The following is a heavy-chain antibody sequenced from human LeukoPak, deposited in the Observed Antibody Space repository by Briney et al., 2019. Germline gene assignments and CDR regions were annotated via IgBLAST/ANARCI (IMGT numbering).Heavy chain of an antibody. V-gene: IGHV3-21*01. Sequence: GGSLRLSCAASGFTFSSYSMNWVRQAPGKGLEWVSSISSSSSYIYYADSVKGRFTISRDNAKNSLYLQMNSLRAEDTAVYYCAHVVVVTASDWFFDLWGRGTLVTVSS. D-gene: IGHD2-21*02. CDR2: ISSSSSYI. CDR3: AHVVVVTASDWFFDL. CDR1: GFTFSSYS. J-gene: IGHJ2*01.